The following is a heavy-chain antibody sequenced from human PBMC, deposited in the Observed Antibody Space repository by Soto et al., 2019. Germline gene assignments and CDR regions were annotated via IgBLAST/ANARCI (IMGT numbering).Heavy chain of an antibody. CDR2: INAGNGNT. J-gene: IGHJ6*02. CDR3: ARVLTSPDHYGMDV. D-gene: IGHD2-2*01. CDR1: GYTFTSYA. Sequence: ASVKVSGKASGYTFTSYAMHWVRQAPGQRLEWMGWINAGNGNTKYSQKFQGRVTITRDTSASTAYMELSSLRSEDTAVYYCARVLTSPDHYGMDVWGQGTTVTVSS. V-gene: IGHV1-3*01.